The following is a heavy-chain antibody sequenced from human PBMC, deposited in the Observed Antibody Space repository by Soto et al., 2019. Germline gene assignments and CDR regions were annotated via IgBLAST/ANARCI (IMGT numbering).Heavy chain of an antibody. CDR1: GFSFNTYG. J-gene: IGHJ4*02. V-gene: IGHV3-33*01. D-gene: IGHD5-18*01. CDR2: IWYNGAYE. Sequence: QEQLVESGGGVVQPGRSLRLSCAASGFSFNTYGMNWVRQAPGRGLEWVALIWYNGAYEYYADSVKGRFTISRDNSRNTRNLKMNRLKAEDTAVYYCARTRRGKTAIITDGLDSWGQGTQVTVSS. CDR3: ARTRRGKTAIITDGLDS.